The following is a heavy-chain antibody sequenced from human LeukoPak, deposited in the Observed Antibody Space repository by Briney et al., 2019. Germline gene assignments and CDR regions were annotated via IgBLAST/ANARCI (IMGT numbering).Heavy chain of an antibody. J-gene: IGHJ4*02. CDR2: ISGSGGST. CDR3: AKDGEWLVSFDY. D-gene: IGHD6-19*01. Sequence: PGGSLRLSCAASGFTFSSYAMSWVRQAPGKGLEWVSAISGSGGSTYYADSVKGRFTIPRDNSKNTLYLQMNSLRAEDTAVYYCAKDGEWLVSFDYWGQGTLVTVSS. CDR1: GFTFSSYA. V-gene: IGHV3-23*01.